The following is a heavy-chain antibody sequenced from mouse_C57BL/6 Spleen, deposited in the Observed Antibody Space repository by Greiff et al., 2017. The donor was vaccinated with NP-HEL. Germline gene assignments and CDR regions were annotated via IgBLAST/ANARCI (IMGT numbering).Heavy chain of an antibody. CDR3: ARGGCYYDSDDGPWFAY. Sequence: QVQLQQPGAELVKPGASVKMSCKASGYTFTSYWINWVKQRPGQGLEWIGDIYPGSGSTNYNEKFKSKATLTVDTSSSTAYMQLSSLTSEDSAVYYCARGGCYYDSDDGPWFAYWGQGTLVTVSA. D-gene: IGHD2-4*01. CDR2: IYPGSGST. CDR1: GYTFTSYW. J-gene: IGHJ3*01. V-gene: IGHV1-55*01.